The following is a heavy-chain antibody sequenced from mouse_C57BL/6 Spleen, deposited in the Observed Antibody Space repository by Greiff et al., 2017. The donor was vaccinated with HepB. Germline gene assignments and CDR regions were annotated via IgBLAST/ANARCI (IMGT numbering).Heavy chain of an antibody. CDR1: GYAFSSSW. D-gene: IGHD2-4*01. J-gene: IGHJ2*01. Sequence: VQLQQSGPELVKPGASVKISCKASGYAFSSSWMNWVKQRPGKGLEWIGRIYPGDGDTNYNGKFKGKATLTADKSSSTAYMQLSSLTSEDSAVYFCARERDDYDNVLDYWGQGTTLTVSS. CDR2: IYPGDGDT. CDR3: ARERDDYDNVLDY. V-gene: IGHV1-82*01.